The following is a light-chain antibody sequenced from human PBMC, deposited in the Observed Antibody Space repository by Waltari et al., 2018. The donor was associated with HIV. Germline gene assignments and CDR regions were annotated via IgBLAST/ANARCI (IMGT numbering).Light chain of an antibody. J-gene: IGKJ2*01. CDR1: QGVGSN. V-gene: IGKV3-15*01. CDR3: QQYNIRPRGNT. Sequence: DIVMTPSTAILSVSPGDSVTLPCRASQGVGSNLAWYQQKVGQAPRLLIYGAATRAAEIPVRFSGSGSGTDFTLTIDSLQSEDFATYYCQQYNIRPRGNTFGQGTKLQIK. CDR2: GAA.